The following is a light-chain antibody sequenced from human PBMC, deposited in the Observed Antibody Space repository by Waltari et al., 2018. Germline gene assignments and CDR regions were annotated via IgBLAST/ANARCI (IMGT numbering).Light chain of an antibody. CDR2: DVY. J-gene: IGLJ3*02. Sequence: QSSLLQPAPVSGSPGKSKPTPCPGSSTELGFYNYISWYQQHPGKAPTLIIFDVYERPSGVSNRFSGTKSCNTAYLTISGLQADDEAEYYCNSYTGRNSWLFGGGTKLTVL. CDR1: STELGFYNY. CDR3: NSYTGRNSWL. V-gene: IGLV2-14*03.